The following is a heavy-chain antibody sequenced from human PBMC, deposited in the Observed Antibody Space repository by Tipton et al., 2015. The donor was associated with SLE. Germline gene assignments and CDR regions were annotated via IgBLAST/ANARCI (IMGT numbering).Heavy chain of an antibody. CDR1: GYNFLSYW. D-gene: IGHD3-9*01. CDR2: IDPFESYT. Sequence: QLVQSGAEVKKPGESLRISCEGSGYNFLSYWITWVRQMPGKGLEWMGKIDPFESYTDYSPSFQGHVTISADKSISTAYLQWSSLKASDTAMYYCARLPTRYVARRAFDIWGLGTGGTVSS. V-gene: IGHV5-10-1*01. J-gene: IGHJ3*02. CDR3: ARLPTRYVARRAFDI.